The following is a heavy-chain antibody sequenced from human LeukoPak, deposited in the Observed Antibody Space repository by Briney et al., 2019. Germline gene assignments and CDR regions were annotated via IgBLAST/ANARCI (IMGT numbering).Heavy chain of an antibody. Sequence: QAGGSLRLSCVASGFIISSYELNWVRQVPGKGLEWLTYITGSGSTIFYADSVKGRITISRDNAENSLYLQMNSLRAEDTALYYCARSTRSSSWYARYALDLWGQGTMVTVSS. J-gene: IGHJ3*01. CDR2: ITGSGSTI. CDR1: GFIISSYE. V-gene: IGHV3-48*03. D-gene: IGHD6-13*01. CDR3: ARSTRSSSWYARYALDL.